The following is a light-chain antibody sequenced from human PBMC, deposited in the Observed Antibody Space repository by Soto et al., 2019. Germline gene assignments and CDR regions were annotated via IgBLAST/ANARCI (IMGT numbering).Light chain of an antibody. CDR1: SSDVGDYDS. CDR3: SSYTATSTQV. V-gene: IGLV2-14*01. J-gene: IGLJ1*01. CDR2: DVT. Sequence: QSALTQPASVSGSPGQSITISCTGTSSDVGDYDSVSWYQPRPGKAPQLMISDVTNRPSGISNSFSGSKSGNTASLTISELQTEDGADYYCSSYTATSTQVFGTGTKLTVL.